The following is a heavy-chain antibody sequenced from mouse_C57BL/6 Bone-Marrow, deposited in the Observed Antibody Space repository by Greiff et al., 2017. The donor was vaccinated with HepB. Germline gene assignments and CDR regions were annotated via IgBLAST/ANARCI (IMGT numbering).Heavy chain of an antibody. D-gene: IGHD1-1*01. CDR3: ARPPYYYGSSAGYFDV. CDR1: GFTFSDYG. Sequence: EVQGVESGGGLVKPGGSLKLSCAASGFTFSDYGMHWVRQAPEKGLEWVAYISSGSSTIYYADTVKGRFTISRDNAKNTLFLQMTSLRSEDTAMYYCARPPYYYGSSAGYFDVWGTGTTVTVSS. CDR2: ISSGSSTI. J-gene: IGHJ1*03. V-gene: IGHV5-17*01.